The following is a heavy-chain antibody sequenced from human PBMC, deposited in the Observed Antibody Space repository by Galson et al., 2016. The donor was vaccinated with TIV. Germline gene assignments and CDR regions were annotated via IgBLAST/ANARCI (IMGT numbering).Heavy chain of an antibody. CDR3: ARVNGATVTSGRIDYFYFYYMDV. V-gene: IGHV4-30-4*01. J-gene: IGHJ6*03. Sequence: RKSPGKGLEWLGYIHHSGSDYINPSLSSQVSMSADTAKNQFSLKLSSVTAADTAVYYCARVNGATVTSGRIDYFYFYYMDVWGKGTTVTVSS. CDR2: IHHSGSD. D-gene: IGHD4-17*01.